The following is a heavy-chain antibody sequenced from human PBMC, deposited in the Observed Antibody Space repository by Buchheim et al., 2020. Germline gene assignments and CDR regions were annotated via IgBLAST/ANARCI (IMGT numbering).Heavy chain of an antibody. CDR1: GYTFTSYD. CDR3: ARGPRDTAMVKPLDY. CDR2: INPSGGGT. V-gene: IGHV1-46*03. J-gene: IGHJ4*02. D-gene: IGHD5-18*01. Sequence: QVQLVQSGAEVKKPGASVKVSCKASGYTFTSYDINWVRQATGQGLEWMGIINPSGGGTSYPQKFQGRVTVTRDTPTSTVYMELSSLRSEDTAVYYCARGPRDTAMVKPLDYWGQGTL.